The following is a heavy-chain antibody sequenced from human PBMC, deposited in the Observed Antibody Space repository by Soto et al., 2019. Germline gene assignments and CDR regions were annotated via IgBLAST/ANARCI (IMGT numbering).Heavy chain of an antibody. V-gene: IGHV4-4*02. CDR2: IYHSGTT. J-gene: IGHJ6*02. D-gene: IGHD1-26*01. Sequence: QVQLQESGPGLVKPSGTLSLTCAVSGGSISSSNWWSWVRQPPGKGLEWIGEIYHSGTTNYNPSLKIGVTIYVDKSKTQFPLKRSSVTAADTAVYYCARVSGSYYSGMDVWGQGTTVTVSS. CDR1: GGSISSSNW. CDR3: ARVSGSYYSGMDV.